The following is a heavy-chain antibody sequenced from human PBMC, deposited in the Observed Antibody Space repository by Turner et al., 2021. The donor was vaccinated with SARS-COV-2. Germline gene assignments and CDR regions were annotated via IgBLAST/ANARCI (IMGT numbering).Heavy chain of an antibody. CDR1: GLTFDDYA. CDR3: AKDIGRDVHSSSWDYYYGMDV. Sequence: EVQLVESGGGLVQTVRSLRLACASSGLTFDDYAMHWVRHAPGKGLEWVSGITWNSGTIGYADSVKGRFTISRDNAKNSLYLQMNILRAEDTALYYCAKDIGRDVHSSSWDYYYGMDVWGQGTTVTVSS. CDR2: ITWNSGTI. D-gene: IGHD6-6*01. J-gene: IGHJ6*02. V-gene: IGHV3-9*01.